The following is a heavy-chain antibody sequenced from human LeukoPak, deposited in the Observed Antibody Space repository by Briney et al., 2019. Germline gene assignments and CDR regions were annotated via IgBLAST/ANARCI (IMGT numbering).Heavy chain of an antibody. CDR2: ISSSSSYI. Sequence: GGSLRLSCAASGFTFADYAITWVRQAPGKGLEWVSSISSSSSYIYYADSVKGRFTISRDNAKNSLYLQMNSLRAEDTAVYYCARGGSGKWGQGTLVTVSP. J-gene: IGHJ1*01. D-gene: IGHD3-10*01. CDR3: ARGGSGK. CDR1: GFTFADYA. V-gene: IGHV3-21*01.